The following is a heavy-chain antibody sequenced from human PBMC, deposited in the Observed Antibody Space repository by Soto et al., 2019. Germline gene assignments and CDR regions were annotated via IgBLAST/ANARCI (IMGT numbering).Heavy chain of an antibody. CDR3: ARHPGYTVPTVCATHYFDY. CDR1: GGSINSNYY. V-gene: IGHV4-39*01. J-gene: IGHJ4*02. CDR2: IYYSGST. D-gene: IGHD2-8*01. Sequence: QLQLQESGPGLVKPSETLSLTCTVSGGSINSNYYWGWIRQPPGKELEWIGSIYYSGSTYYKPSLKSRVTISVDTSKNQFSLKLSSVTAADTAMYYCARHPGYTVPTVCATHYFDYWGQGILVTVSS.